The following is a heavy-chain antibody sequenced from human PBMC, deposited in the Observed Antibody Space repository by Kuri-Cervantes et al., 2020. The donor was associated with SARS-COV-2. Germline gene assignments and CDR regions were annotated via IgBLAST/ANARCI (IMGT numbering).Heavy chain of an antibody. Sequence: GESLKISCAASGFTFSSYWMHWVRQAPGMGLVWVSRINSDGSSTSYADSVKGRFTISRDNAKNTLYLQMNSLRAEDTAVYYCARDRLRYCSSTSCYGWFDPWGQGTLVTVSS. D-gene: IGHD2-2*01. CDR2: INSDGSST. CDR3: ARDRLRYCSSTSCYGWFDP. CDR1: GFTFSSYW. V-gene: IGHV3-74*01. J-gene: IGHJ5*02.